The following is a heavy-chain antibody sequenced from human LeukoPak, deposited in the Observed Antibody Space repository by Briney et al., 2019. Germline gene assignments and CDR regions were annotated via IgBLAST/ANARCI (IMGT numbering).Heavy chain of an antibody. CDR1: EYTFTSYD. CDR3: ARAYGLTTVDF. CDR2: INSGGGGT. Sequence: ASVKVSCKASEYTFTSYDINWVRQATGQGLEWMGTINSGGGGTNYAQKFEDRVTMTRDTSTSTVYMEMSSLSSEDTAVYYCARAYGLTTVDFWGQGALVSVSS. D-gene: IGHD4-17*01. J-gene: IGHJ4*02. V-gene: IGHV1-46*01.